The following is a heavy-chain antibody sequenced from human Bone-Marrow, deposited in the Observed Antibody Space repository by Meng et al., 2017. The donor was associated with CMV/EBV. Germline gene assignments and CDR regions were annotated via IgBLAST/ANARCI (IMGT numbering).Heavy chain of an antibody. CDR3: ARDWFGELYWFDP. CDR1: GYTFTSYD. D-gene: IGHD3-10*01. J-gene: IGHJ5*02. CDR2: INPNSGGT. V-gene: IGHV1-2*02. Sequence: ASVKVSCKASGYTFTSYDISWVRQAPGQGLEWIGWINPNSGGTNYAQKFQGRVTMTRDTSISTAYMELSRLRSDDTAVYYCARDWFGELYWFDPWGQGTLVTVSS.